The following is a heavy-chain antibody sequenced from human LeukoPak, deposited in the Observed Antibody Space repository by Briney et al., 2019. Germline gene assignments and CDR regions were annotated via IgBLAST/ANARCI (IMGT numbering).Heavy chain of an antibody. CDR3: ARDFKFPFNYSDKSAYLGSWFDP. J-gene: IGHJ5*02. CDR1: GGSISSYY. D-gene: IGHD3-22*01. V-gene: IGHV4-59*12. CDR2: IDYSGST. Sequence: SETLSLTCTVSGGSISSYYWNWIRQPPGKGLEWIGYIDYSGSTNYNPPLKSRVTISVDTSKNQFSLKLSSVTAADTAVYYCARDFKFPFNYSDKSAYLGSWFDPWGQGTLVTVSS.